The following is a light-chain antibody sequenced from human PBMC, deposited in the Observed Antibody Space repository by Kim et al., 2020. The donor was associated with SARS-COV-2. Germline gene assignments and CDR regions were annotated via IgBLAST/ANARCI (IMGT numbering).Light chain of an antibody. CDR1: NIGSKS. J-gene: IGLJ3*02. CDR2: NDS. V-gene: IGLV3-21*04. Sequence: PGKTARITCGGSNIGSKSVQWYQQKPGQAPTVVIHNDSDRPSGIPERVSGSNSGNTATLTITRVEAGDEADYYCQVWDTTSDHPGVFGGGTKLTVL. CDR3: QVWDTTSDHPGV.